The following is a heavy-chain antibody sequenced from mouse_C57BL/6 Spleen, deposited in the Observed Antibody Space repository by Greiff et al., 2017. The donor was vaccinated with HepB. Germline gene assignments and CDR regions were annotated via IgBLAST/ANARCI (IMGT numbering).Heavy chain of an antibody. CDR3: ASSDYYGSKDYAMDY. J-gene: IGHJ4*01. CDR2: IDPANGNT. D-gene: IGHD1-1*01. Sequence: EVQLQQSVAELVRPGASVKLSCTASGFNIKNTYMHWVKQRPEQGLEWIGRIDPANGNTKYAPKFQGKATITADTSSNTAYLQLSSLTSEDTAIYYCASSDYYGSKDYAMDYWGQGTSVTVSS. V-gene: IGHV14-3*01. CDR1: GFNIKNTY.